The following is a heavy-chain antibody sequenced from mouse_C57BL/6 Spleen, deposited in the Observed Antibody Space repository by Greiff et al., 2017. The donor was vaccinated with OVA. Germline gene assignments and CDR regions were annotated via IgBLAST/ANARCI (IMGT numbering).Heavy chain of an antibody. V-gene: IGHV1-69*01. D-gene: IGHD2-10*02. Sequence: QVHVKQPGAELVMPGASVKLSCKASGYTFTSYWMHWVKQRPGQGLEWIGEIDPSDSYTNYNQKFKGKSTLTVDKSSSTAYMQLSSLTSEDSAVYYCAVWPLDYWGQGTTLTVSS. CDR1: GYTFTSYW. CDR2: IDPSDSYT. J-gene: IGHJ2*01. CDR3: AVWPLDY.